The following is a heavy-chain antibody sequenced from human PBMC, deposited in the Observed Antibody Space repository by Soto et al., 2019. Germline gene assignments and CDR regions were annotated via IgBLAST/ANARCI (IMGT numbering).Heavy chain of an antibody. Sequence: GASVKVSCKASGYTFTSYGISWVRQAPGQGLEWMGWISAYNGNTNYAQKLQGRGTMTTDTSTSTAYMELRSLRSDDTAVYYCAREKQQQWLVPVWFDPWGQGXLVTVYS. CDR3: AREKQQQWLVPVWFDP. CDR2: ISAYNGNT. CDR1: GYTFTSYG. J-gene: IGHJ5*02. D-gene: IGHD6-19*01. V-gene: IGHV1-18*04.